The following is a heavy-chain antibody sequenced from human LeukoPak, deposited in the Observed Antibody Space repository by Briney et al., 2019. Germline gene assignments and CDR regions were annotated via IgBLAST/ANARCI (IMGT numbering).Heavy chain of an antibody. CDR3: AKVPPDYYDSSGYREDAYYFDY. CDR2: ISGSGGST. D-gene: IGHD3-22*01. Sequence: GGSLRLSCAASGFTFSSYAMSWVRQAPGKGLEWVSAISGSGGSTYYADSVKGRFTISRDNSKNTLYLQMNSLRAEDTAVYYCAKVPPDYYDSSGYREDAYYFDYWGQGTLVTVSS. J-gene: IGHJ4*02. V-gene: IGHV3-23*01. CDR1: GFTFSSYA.